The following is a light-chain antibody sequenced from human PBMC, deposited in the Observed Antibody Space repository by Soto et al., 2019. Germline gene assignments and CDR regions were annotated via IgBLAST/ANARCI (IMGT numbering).Light chain of an antibody. Sequence: DIVMTQSPDFLAVSLGERATITCKSSQNVLYRSSNKSYLAWYQQRPGQPPRLLLYWASTRESGVPDRFVGSGSEKDFPLTISSLQAWGEAIYPCQQFYNTPYTFGQGTTLEIK. V-gene: IGKV4-1*01. CDR1: QNVLYRSSNKSY. J-gene: IGKJ2*01. CDR3: QQFYNTPYT. CDR2: WAS.